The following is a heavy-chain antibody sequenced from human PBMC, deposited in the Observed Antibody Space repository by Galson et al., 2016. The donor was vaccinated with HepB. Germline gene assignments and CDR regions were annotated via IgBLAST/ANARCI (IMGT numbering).Heavy chain of an antibody. CDR1: GFTFEDYA. V-gene: IGHV3-9*01. D-gene: IGHD2-2*01. Sequence: SLRLSCAASGFTFEDYAMHWVRQAPGKGLEWVSGITWNGGMMGYADSVKGRFTISRDNAKNSLYLQMNSLRAEDQAFYYCVREGNGTFQMLSVFDYWGQGTLVTVSS. CDR3: VREGNGTFQMLSVFDY. J-gene: IGHJ4*02. CDR2: ITWNGGMM.